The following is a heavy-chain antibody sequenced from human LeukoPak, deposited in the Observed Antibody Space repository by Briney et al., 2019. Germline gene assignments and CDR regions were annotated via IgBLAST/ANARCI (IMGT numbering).Heavy chain of an antibody. CDR1: GFTFSSYA. D-gene: IGHD4-17*01. CDR2: ISGSGGIT. CDR3: AKDPYGDYVPFDY. Sequence: GGSLRLSCAASGFTFSSYAMSWVRQAPGEGLEWVSAISGSGGITYYAASVKGRFTISRDNSKNTLYLQMNSLRAEDTAVYYCAKDPYGDYVPFDYWGQGTLVTVSS. J-gene: IGHJ4*02. V-gene: IGHV3-23*01.